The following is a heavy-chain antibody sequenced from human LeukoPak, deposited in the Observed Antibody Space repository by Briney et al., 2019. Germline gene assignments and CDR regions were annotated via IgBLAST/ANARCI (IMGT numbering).Heavy chain of an antibody. J-gene: IGHJ3*02. Sequence: SETLSLTCAVYGGSFSGYYWSWIRQPPGKGLEWIGEINHSGSTNYNPSLKSRVTISVDTSKNQFPLKLSSVTAADTAVYYCARGRGSYSGSYSGNWRTNPRAFDIWGQGTMVTVSS. CDR1: GGSFSGYY. CDR3: ARGRGSYSGSYSGNWRTNPRAFDI. V-gene: IGHV4-34*01. CDR2: INHSGST. D-gene: IGHD1-26*01.